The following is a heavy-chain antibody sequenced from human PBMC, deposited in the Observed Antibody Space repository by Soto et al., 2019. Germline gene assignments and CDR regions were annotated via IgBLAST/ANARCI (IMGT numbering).Heavy chain of an antibody. D-gene: IGHD5-18*01. CDR1: GGTFSSCA. CDR3: ARGMAAMVTFPYYYGMDV. Sequence: GASVKVSCKASGGTFSSCAISWVRQAPGQGLEWMGGIIPIFGTANYAQKFQGRVTITADESTSTAYMELSSLRSEDTAVYYCARGMAAMVTFPYYYGMDVWGQGTTVTVYS. CDR2: IIPIFGTA. J-gene: IGHJ6*02. V-gene: IGHV1-69*13.